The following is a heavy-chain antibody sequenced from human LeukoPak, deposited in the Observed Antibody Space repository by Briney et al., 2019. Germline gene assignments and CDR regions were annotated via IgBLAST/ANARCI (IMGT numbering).Heavy chain of an antibody. CDR3: AAYGLHPSYSSGPAPPYYGMDV. CDR2: INPNSGGT. CDR1: GYTLAELS. Sequence: GASVKVSCKASGYTLAELSMHWVRQAPGQGLEWMGWINPNSGGTNYAQKFQGRVTMTRDTSISTAYMELSRLRSDDTAVYYCAAYGLHPSYSSGPAPPYYGMDVWGQGTTVTVSS. D-gene: IGHD6-19*01. J-gene: IGHJ6*02. V-gene: IGHV1-2*02.